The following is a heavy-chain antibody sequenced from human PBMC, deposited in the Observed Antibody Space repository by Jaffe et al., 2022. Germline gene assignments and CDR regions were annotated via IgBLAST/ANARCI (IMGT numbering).Heavy chain of an antibody. V-gene: IGHV3-23*01. D-gene: IGHD6-19*01. J-gene: IGHJ5*02. CDR3: AKDPRGAYSSAGNP. CDR2: IGASGDST. CDR1: GFTFSTYI. Sequence: EVQLLDSGGGLVQPGGSLRLSCAASGFTFSTYIMSWVRQAPGKGLEWVSAIGASGDSTYYAASVKGRFTISRDNSKDTLYLQMNSLRAEDTAVYYCAKDPRGAYSSAGNPWGQGTLVTVSS.